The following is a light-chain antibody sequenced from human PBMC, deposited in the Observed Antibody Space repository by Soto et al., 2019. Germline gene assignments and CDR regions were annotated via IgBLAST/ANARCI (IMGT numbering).Light chain of an antibody. CDR3: QQYGSSPSWT. V-gene: IGKV3-20*01. Sequence: EIVLTQSPGTLSLSPVEIATLSCRASESVSSTYLAWYQQKPGQPPRLLIYGASSRATGIPHRFSGSGSGTDFTLTIRRLEPEDFAVYYCQQYGSSPSWTFGQGTTGDIK. CDR2: GAS. J-gene: IGKJ1*01. CDR1: ESVSSTY.